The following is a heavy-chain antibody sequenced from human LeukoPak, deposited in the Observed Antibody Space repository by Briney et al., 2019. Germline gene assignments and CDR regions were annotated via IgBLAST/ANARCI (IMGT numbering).Heavy chain of an antibody. CDR3: VKLSSDFDY. CDR2: ISSNGGST. Sequence: GGSLRLSCSASGFTFSSYAMHWVRQAPGKGLEYGSAISSNGGSTYYADSVKGRFTISRDNSKNTLYLQMSSLRAEDTAVYYCVKLSSDFDYWGQGTLVTVSS. J-gene: IGHJ4*02. V-gene: IGHV3-64D*06. CDR1: GFTFSSYA. D-gene: IGHD1-26*01.